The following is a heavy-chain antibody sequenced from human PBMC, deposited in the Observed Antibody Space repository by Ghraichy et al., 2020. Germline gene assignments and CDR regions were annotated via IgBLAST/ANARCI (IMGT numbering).Heavy chain of an antibody. CDR1: GFTFSSYW. J-gene: IGHJ6*02. Sequence: GGSLRLSCAASGFTFSSYWMHWVRQAPGKGLVWVSRINSDGSSTSYADSVKGRFTISRDNAKNTLYLQMNSLRAEDTAVYYCANLQLWTDYYYYGMDVWGQGTTVTVSS. V-gene: IGHV3-74*01. CDR3: ANLQLWTDYYYYGMDV. CDR2: INSDGSST. D-gene: IGHD5-18*01.